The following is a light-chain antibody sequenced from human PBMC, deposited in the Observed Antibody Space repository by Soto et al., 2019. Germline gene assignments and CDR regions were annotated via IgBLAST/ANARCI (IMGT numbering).Light chain of an antibody. CDR3: QQRSNWPSIT. V-gene: IGKV3-11*01. CDR2: DAS. CDR1: QSVGSS. Sequence: EIVLTQSPATLSLSPGERATLSCRASQSVGSSFAWYQQKPGQAPRLLIYDASNSATGIPARFSGSGSGTDFTLTISSLEPEDFAVYYCQQRSNWPSITFGQGTRLEIK. J-gene: IGKJ5*01.